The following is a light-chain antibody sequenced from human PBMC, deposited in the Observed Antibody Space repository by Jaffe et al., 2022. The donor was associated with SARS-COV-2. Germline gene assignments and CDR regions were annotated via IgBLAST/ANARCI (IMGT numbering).Light chain of an antibody. J-gene: IGKJ1*01. Sequence: AIQMTQSPSSLSASVGDRVTITCRASQGIANDLSWYQQKPGKAPKLLIYTASNLQGGVPSRFSGSGAGTDFTLTISSLQPEDFATYYCLQDYNYPLTFGQGTRVEVK. CDR2: TAS. CDR3: LQDYNYPLT. V-gene: IGKV1-6*01. CDR1: QGIAND.